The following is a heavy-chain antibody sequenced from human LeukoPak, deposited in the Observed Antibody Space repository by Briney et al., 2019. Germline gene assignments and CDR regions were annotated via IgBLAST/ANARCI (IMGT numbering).Heavy chain of an antibody. CDR2: IKEDGSEK. CDR3: AREGHSDSSGFDY. J-gene: IGHJ4*02. V-gene: IGHV3-7*03. Sequence: PGGSLRLSCVASGFTFSSYWMSWVRQAPGKGLEWVANIKEDGSEKYYVDSVKGRFTISRDNAKNSLDLQMNSLRAEDTAVYYCAREGHSDSSGFDYWGQGTLVTVSS. D-gene: IGHD3-22*01. CDR1: GFTFSSYW.